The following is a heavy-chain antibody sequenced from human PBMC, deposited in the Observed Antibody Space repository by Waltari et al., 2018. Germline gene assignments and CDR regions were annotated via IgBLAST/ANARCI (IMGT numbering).Heavy chain of an antibody. D-gene: IGHD2-15*01. CDR2: MSYDGYSR. V-gene: IGHV3-30-3*01. J-gene: IGHJ4*02. CDR3: AREGYTSGRAGNFDY. CDR1: RSAFNHDI. Sequence: LVESGGDVVQSGRSLRLSCASSRSAFNHDIMHWVRQAPGKGLEGVSAMSYDGYSRYYADSVKGRFTISRDDSLKTVYLQLDSLRVEDTAVYYCAREGYTSGRAGNFDYWGQGTLVTVSS.